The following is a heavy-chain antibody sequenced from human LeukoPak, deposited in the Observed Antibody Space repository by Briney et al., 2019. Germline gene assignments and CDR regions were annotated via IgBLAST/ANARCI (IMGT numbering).Heavy chain of an antibody. CDR1: GFTFSSFA. Sequence: GGSLRLSCAASGFTFSSFAMSWIRQAPGKGLEWVSVISAGGSSTYCADSVKGRFTISRDNSKNTLFLQMNSLRAEDTAVYYCAKDRAGSYWGQGTLVTVSS. J-gene: IGHJ4*02. CDR3: AKDRAGSY. CDR2: ISAGGSST. V-gene: IGHV3-23*01. D-gene: IGHD1-26*01.